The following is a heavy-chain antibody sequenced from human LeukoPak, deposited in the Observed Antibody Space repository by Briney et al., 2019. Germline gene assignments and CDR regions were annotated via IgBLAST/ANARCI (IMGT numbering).Heavy chain of an antibody. CDR3: AKDRTPVYGNFDVDAFDV. D-gene: IGHD4-11*01. CDR2: IRSDGNDK. J-gene: IGHJ3*01. V-gene: IGHV3-30*02. CDR1: GFSFDYYG. Sequence: PGGSLRLSCAASGFSFDYYGMHWVRQGPGTGLEWVAFIRSDGNDKYYGDSVKGRFTISRDISENTLYLQMISLRAEDTGVYYCAKDRTPVYGNFDVDAFDVWGQGTVVTVSS.